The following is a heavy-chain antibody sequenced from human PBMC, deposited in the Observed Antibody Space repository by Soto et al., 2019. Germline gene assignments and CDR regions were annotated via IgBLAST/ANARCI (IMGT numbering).Heavy chain of an antibody. Sequence: QVQLVESGGGVVQPGGSLRLSCAASGFTFSTYGMHWVRQAPGKGLEWVAVISYDGSNRYYGDSVKGRFTISRDNSKNTLYLQMNSLRAEDTAVYYCASTWSGYYYFGSWGQGTLVTVSS. CDR3: ASTWSGYYYFGS. D-gene: IGHD3-3*01. V-gene: IGHV3-30*03. J-gene: IGHJ4*02. CDR1: GFTFSTYG. CDR2: ISYDGSNR.